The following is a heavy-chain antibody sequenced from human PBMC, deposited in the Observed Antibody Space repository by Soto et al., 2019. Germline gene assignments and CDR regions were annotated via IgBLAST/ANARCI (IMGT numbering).Heavy chain of an antibody. CDR1: GYSFTSHW. CDR2: IYPADSDT. CDR3: ARDYSGSYFFDY. J-gene: IGHJ4*02. Sequence: PGETLKISCKGSGYSFTSHWIAWVRQMPGKGLEWMGIIYPADSDTRYSPAFQGQVTISADRSISTAYLQWSSLKASDTAIYYCARDYSGSYFFDYWGQGTLVTVSS. D-gene: IGHD3-10*01. V-gene: IGHV5-51*01.